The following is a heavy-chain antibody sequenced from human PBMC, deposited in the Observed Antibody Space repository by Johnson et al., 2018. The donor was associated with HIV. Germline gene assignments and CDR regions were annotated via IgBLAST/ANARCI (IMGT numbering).Heavy chain of an antibody. CDR2: ISSSGSTI. CDR1: GFTFSDYY. V-gene: IGHV3-11*04. Sequence: QVQLVESGGGVVQPGRSLRLSCAASGFTFSDYYMSWIRQAPGKGLEWVSYISSSGSTIYYADSVKGRFTISRDNAKNSLYLQMNSLSAEDTAVYYCAREEGNYSLTRGDAFDIWGQGTMVTVSS. D-gene: IGHD3-9*01. CDR3: AREEGNYSLTRGDAFDI. J-gene: IGHJ3*02.